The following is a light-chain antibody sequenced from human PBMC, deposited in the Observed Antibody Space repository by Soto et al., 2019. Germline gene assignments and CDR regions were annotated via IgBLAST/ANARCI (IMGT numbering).Light chain of an antibody. V-gene: IGKV3-20*01. Sequence: EIVLTQSPGTRSLSPGERATLSCRASQSVSSRYLAWYQQKPGQAPRLLIYGASNRATGIPDRFSGSGSGTDFTLTISRLEPEDFAVYFCQQYGSSPPFTFGQGTKVEIK. CDR1: QSVSSRY. CDR2: GAS. CDR3: QQYGSSPPFT. J-gene: IGKJ2*01.